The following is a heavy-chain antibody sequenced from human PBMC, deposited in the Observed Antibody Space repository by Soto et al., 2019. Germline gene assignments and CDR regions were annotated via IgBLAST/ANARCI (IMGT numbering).Heavy chain of an antibody. D-gene: IGHD5-18*01. Sequence: QVQLVESGGGVVQPGRSLRLSCAASGFTFSSYAMHWVRQAPGKGLEWVAVISYDGSNKYYADSVKGRFTISRDNSKNTLYLQMNSLRAEDTAVYYCARTAMVVNDAFDIWGQGTMVTVSS. J-gene: IGHJ3*02. V-gene: IGHV3-30-3*01. CDR3: ARTAMVVNDAFDI. CDR1: GFTFSSYA. CDR2: ISYDGSNK.